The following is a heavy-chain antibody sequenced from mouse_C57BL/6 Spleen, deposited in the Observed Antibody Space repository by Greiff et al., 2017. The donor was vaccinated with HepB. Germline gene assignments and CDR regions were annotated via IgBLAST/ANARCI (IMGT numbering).Heavy chain of an antibody. J-gene: IGHJ3*01. CDR3: ARDYGSPFWFAY. V-gene: IGHV1-52*01. CDR2: IDPSDSET. CDR1: GYTFTSYW. D-gene: IGHD1-1*01. Sequence: VKLQQPGAELVRPGSSVKLSCKASGYTFTSYWMHWVKQRPIQGLEWIGNIDPSDSETHYNQKFKDKATLTVDKSSSTAYMQLSSLTSEDSAVYYCARDYGSPFWFAYWGQGTLVTVSA.